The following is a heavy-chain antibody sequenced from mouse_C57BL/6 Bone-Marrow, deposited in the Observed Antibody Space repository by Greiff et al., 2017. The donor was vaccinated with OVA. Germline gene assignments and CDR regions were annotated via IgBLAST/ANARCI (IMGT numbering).Heavy chain of an antibody. D-gene: IGHD1-1*01. Sequence: QVQLQQPGAELVRPGSSVKLSCKASGYTFTSYWMHWVKQRPIQGLEWIGNIDPSDSETHYNQKFKDKATLTVDKSSSTAYMQLSSLTSEDSAVYYCARYYGSSYEGAYWVQGTLVTVSA. CDR3: ARYYGSSYEGAY. J-gene: IGHJ3*01. CDR2: IDPSDSET. CDR1: GYTFTSYW. V-gene: IGHV1-52*01.